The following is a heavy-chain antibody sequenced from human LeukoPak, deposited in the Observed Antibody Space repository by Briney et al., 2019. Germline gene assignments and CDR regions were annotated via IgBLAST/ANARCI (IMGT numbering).Heavy chain of an antibody. CDR1: GYSISSGYY. J-gene: IGHJ4*02. V-gene: IGHV4-38-2*02. CDR3: ARREAYYYGSGSYRY. Sequence: SETLSLTCTVSGYSISSGYYWGWIRQPPGKGLEWIGSIYYSGSTYYNPSLKSRVTISVDTSKNQFSLKLSSVTAADTAVYYCARREAYYYGSGSYRYWGQGTLVTVSS. D-gene: IGHD3-10*01. CDR2: IYYSGST.